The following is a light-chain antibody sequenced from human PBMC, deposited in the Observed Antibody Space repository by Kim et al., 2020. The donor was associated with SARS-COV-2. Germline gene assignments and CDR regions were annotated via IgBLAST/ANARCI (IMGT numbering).Light chain of an antibody. CDR1: NLGSNT. J-gene: IGLJ2*01. Sequence: AQGVTACCPCGGTNLGSNTVHWYQQLPGPAPVFLIYSNSDRPSGIPDRFSGSRSGTSASLAISGLEAGDEAVYYCQAWDARLDRVVFGGGTQLTVL. CDR3: QAWDARLDRVV. CDR2: SNS. V-gene: IGLV3-21*04.